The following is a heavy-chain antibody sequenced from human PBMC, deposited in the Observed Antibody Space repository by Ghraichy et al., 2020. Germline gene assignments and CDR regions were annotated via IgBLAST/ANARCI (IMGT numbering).Heavy chain of an antibody. V-gene: IGHV3-23*01. Sequence: GGSLRLSCAASGFTFSSYVLSWVRQAPGKGLEWVSGISGSGGSTYYPDSGKGRFTISRDNSKNTLYLQMNSLRVEDTAIYYCAKGIAAGTSAISYYYNGMDVWGQGTTVTVSS. CDR2: ISGSGGST. CDR3: AKGIAAGTSAISYYYNGMDV. J-gene: IGHJ6*02. D-gene: IGHD6-13*01. CDR1: GFTFSSYV.